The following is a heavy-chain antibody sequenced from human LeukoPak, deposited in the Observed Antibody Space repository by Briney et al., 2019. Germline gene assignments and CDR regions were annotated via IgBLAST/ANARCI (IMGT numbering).Heavy chain of an antibody. CDR2: ISGSGGST. CDR1: GLTFSSYA. V-gene: IGHV3-23*01. D-gene: IGHD4-23*01. J-gene: IGHJ6*01. Sequence: GGSLRLSCAASGLTFSSYAMSWVRQAPGKGLEWVSAISGSGGSTYYAEGVKGRFSISRENSKNTLYLQMNSLRAEDTAVYYCAKGVKSMDVWGEGATVTVSS. CDR3: AKGVKSMDV.